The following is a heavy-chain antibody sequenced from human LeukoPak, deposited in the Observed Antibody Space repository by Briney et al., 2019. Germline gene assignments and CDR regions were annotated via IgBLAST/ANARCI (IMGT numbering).Heavy chain of an antibody. Sequence: SVKVSCKASGGTFSSYAISWVRQAPGQGLEWMGGIIPIFGTANYAQKFQGRVTITTDESTSTAYMEPSSLRSEDTAVYYCASGRVRFLEWLMGFDYWGQGTLVTVSS. V-gene: IGHV1-69*05. J-gene: IGHJ4*02. CDR3: ASGRVRFLEWLMGFDY. CDR1: GGTFSSYA. D-gene: IGHD3-3*01. CDR2: IIPIFGTA.